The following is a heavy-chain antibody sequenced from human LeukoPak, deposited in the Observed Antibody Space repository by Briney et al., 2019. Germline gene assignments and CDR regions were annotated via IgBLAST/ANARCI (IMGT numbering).Heavy chain of an antibody. D-gene: IGHD6-13*01. V-gene: IGHV4-31*03. J-gene: IGHJ4*02. CDR2: IYYSGST. CDR3: ARDLSSSWYAFDY. Sequence: SQTLSLTCTVSGGSISSGGYYWSWIRQHPGKGLEWIGYIYYSGSTYYNPSLKSRVTISVDTSKNQFSLKLSSVTAADTAVYYCARDLSSSWYAFDYWGQGTLVTVSS. CDR1: GGSISSGGYY.